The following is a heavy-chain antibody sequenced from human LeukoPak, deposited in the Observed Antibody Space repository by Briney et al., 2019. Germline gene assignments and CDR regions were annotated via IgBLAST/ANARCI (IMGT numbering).Heavy chain of an antibody. J-gene: IGHJ2*01. CDR3: ASKGPTVGSSDWYFDL. D-gene: IGHD1-26*01. V-gene: IGHV3-7*03. CDR1: GFTFSSYW. CDR2: IKQDGSEK. Sequence: PGGSLRLSCAASGFTFSSYWMSWVRQAPGKGLEWVANIKQDGSEKYYVDSVKGRFTISRDNSKNTLYLQMNSLRAEDTAVYYCASKGPTVGSSDWYFDLWGRGTLVTVSS.